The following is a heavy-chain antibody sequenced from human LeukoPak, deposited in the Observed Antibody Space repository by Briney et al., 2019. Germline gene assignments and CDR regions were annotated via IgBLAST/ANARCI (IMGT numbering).Heavy chain of an antibody. D-gene: IGHD3-10*01. CDR3: ARDLAPHYSGSGGSNAFNV. CDR1: GFTFSTYW. CDR2: IKQDGSEK. J-gene: IGHJ3*01. Sequence: PGGSLRLSCAASGFTFSTYWMSWVRQAPGKGLEWVANIKQDGSEKYYVDSVKGRFTISRDNAKNSLYLQMNSLRAEDTAVYYCARDLAPHYSGSGGSNAFNVWDQGTLVTVSS. V-gene: IGHV3-7*01.